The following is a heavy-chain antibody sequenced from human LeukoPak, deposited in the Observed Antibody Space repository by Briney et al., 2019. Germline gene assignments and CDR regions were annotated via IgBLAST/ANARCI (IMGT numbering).Heavy chain of an antibody. CDR3: ASTSGYCSGGNCYSAFDY. J-gene: IGHJ4*02. CDR1: GGSVSTYY. D-gene: IGHD2-15*01. CDR2: IYYSGST. V-gene: IGHV4-59*02. Sequence: PSETLSLTCTVSGGSVSTYYWNWTRQPPGKGLEWIGYIYYSGSTNYNPSLKSRLTISVDTSNNQFSLKLSSVTAADTAVYYCASTSGYCSGGNCYSAFDYWGQGTLVTVSS.